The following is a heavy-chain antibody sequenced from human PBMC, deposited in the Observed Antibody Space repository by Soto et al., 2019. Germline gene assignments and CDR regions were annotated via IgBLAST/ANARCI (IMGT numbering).Heavy chain of an antibody. CDR2: IIPIFGTA. CDR3: ARGSYDSSGYPIYYYYGMDV. CDR1: GGTFSSYS. V-gene: IGHV1-69*13. Sequence: SVKVSCKASGGTFSSYSISWVRQAPGQGLEWMGGIIPIFGTANYAQKFQGRVTITADESTSTAYMELSSLRSEDTAVYYCARGSYDSSGYPIYYYYGMDVWGQGTTVTVSS. J-gene: IGHJ6*02. D-gene: IGHD3-22*01.